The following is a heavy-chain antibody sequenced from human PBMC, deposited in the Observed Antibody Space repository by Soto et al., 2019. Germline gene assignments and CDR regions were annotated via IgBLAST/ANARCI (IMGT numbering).Heavy chain of an antibody. J-gene: IGHJ5*02. Sequence: PSETLSLTCTVSGGSISSYYWSWIRQPPGKGLEWIGYIYYSGSTNYNPSLKSRVTISVDTSKNQFSLKLSSVTAADTAVYYCARKSSGWSGWFDTSGQGTLFPVS. V-gene: IGHV4-59*01. CDR3: ARKSSGWSGWFDT. CDR1: GGSISSYY. D-gene: IGHD6-19*01. CDR2: IYYSGST.